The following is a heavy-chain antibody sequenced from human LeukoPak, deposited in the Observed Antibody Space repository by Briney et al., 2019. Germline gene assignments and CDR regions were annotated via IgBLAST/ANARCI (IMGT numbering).Heavy chain of an antibody. V-gene: IGHV3-7*01. Sequence: PGGSLRLSCAASGFTFSYYWMSWVRQAPGKGLEWVANIKQDGSDKYYVDSVKGRFTISRDNAKNSLYLQMNSLSAEDTAMYYCTRDLTNWNDATFDIWGQGTMVTVSS. CDR1: GFTFSYYW. J-gene: IGHJ3*02. CDR2: IKQDGSDK. CDR3: TRDLTNWNDATFDI. D-gene: IGHD1-1*01.